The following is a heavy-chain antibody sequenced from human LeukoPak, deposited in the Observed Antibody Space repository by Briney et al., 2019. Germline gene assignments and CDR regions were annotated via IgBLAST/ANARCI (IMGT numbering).Heavy chain of an antibody. CDR3: ARGERFSSGFGSVGGDY. J-gene: IGHJ4*02. CDR2: ISYDGSNK. D-gene: IGHD3-22*01. V-gene: IGHV3-30-3*01. CDR1: GFTFSSYA. Sequence: GRSLRLSCAASGFTFSSYAMHWVRQAPGKGLEWVAVISYDGSNKYYADSVKGRFTISRDNSKNTLYLQVNSLRPEDTAVYYCARGERFSSGFGSVGGDYWGQGTLVTVSS.